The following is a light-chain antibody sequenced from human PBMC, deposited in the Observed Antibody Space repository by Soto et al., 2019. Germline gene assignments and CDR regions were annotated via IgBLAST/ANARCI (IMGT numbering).Light chain of an antibody. CDR1: KSVSSK. Sequence: EIVMTQSPATLSVSPGERATLSCRASKSVSSKLAWYQQKPGQAPRLLIHGASTRATGIPARFSGSGSGTEFTLTISSLQSEDFAVYYCQQYNNWPPWTFGQGTKVEIK. CDR3: QQYNNWPPWT. J-gene: IGKJ1*01. V-gene: IGKV3-15*01. CDR2: GAS.